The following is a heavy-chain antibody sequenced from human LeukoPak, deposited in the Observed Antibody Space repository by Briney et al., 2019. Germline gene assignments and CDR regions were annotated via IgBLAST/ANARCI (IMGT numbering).Heavy chain of an antibody. CDR1: GFTFSSYG. D-gene: IGHD5-24*01. V-gene: IGHV3-33*01. CDR2: IWYDGSNK. CDR3: ARGEGNNNGESLHH. J-gene: IGHJ1*01. Sequence: GGSLRLSCAASGFTFSSYGMHWVRQAPGKGLEWVAVIWYDGSNKYYGDSVKGRFTISRDNSKKTLYLQMNSLRVEETAVYYCARGEGNNNGESLHHWGRGTLVTVS.